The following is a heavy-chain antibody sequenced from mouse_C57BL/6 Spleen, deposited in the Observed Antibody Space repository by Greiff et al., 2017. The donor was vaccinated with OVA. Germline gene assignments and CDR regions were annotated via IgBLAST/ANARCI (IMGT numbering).Heavy chain of an antibody. CDR2: IYPGSGST. V-gene: IGHV1-55*01. D-gene: IGHD2-4*01. CDR1: GYTFTSYW. J-gene: IGHJ4*01. Sequence: QVQLQQPGAELVKPGASVKMSCKASGYTFTSYWLTWVKQRPGQGLEWIGDIYPGSGSTNYNEKFKSKATLTVDTSSSTAYMQLSSLTSEDSAVYYCARGEDYDYDGAMDYWGQGTSVTVSS. CDR3: ARGEDYDYDGAMDY.